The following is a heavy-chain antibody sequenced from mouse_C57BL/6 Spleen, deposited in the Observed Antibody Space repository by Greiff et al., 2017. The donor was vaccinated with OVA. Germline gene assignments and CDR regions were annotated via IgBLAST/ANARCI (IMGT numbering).Heavy chain of an antibody. D-gene: IGHD2-13*01. Sequence: VQLKESGAELVKPGASVKLSCTASGFKIKDYYMHWVKQRPEQGLEWIGRIDPEDGETKYAPNFQGKATITADTSSNTAYLQLSSLTSEDTAVYYCARGDPFDYWGQGTTLTVSS. CDR1: GFKIKDYY. J-gene: IGHJ2*01. V-gene: IGHV14-2*01. CDR3: ARGDPFDY. CDR2: IDPEDGET.